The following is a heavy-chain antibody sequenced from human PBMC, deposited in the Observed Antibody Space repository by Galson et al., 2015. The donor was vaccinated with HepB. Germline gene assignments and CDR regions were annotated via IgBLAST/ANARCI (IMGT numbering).Heavy chain of an antibody. CDR3: AYGVDV. Sequence: CAISGDSVSSNSAVWNWIRQSPSRGLEWLGRTYYRSKWYKDYALFVKSRITINADTSRNQISLQLNSMTPEDTAVYYCAYGVDVWGHGILVTVSS. V-gene: IGHV6-1*01. CDR1: GDSVSSNSAV. J-gene: IGHJ6*02. CDR2: TYYRSKWYK.